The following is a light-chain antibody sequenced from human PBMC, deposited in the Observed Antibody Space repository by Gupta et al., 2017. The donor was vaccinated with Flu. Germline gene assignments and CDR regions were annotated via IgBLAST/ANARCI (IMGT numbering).Light chain of an antibody. CDR3: QLCGGSRGT. Sequence: EIVLTQSPDTLSLSPGERATLSCRASQSVTSGNYLAWYQQKPGQAPRLLIYGTSTRATGTPDRFSGSGSGTDFTLTISRLEPEDFAVYFCQLCGGSRGTFGQGTKVEIK. V-gene: IGKV3-20*01. J-gene: IGKJ1*01. CDR1: QSVTSGNY. CDR2: GTS.